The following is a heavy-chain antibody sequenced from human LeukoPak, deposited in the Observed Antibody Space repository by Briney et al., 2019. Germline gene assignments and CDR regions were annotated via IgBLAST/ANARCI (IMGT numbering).Heavy chain of an antibody. CDR1: GFTFSDSY. CDR2: ISGSGHDI. CDR3: ARGPYSSSPHFDY. V-gene: IGHV3-11*04. D-gene: IGHD6-6*01. J-gene: IGHJ4*02. Sequence: GGSLRLSCAASGFTFSDSYMTWVRQAPGKGVEWVAYISGSGHDINYSESAKGRFTISRDNAKNSLYLQMSSLRAEDTAVYYCARGPYSSSPHFDYWGQGTLVTVSS.